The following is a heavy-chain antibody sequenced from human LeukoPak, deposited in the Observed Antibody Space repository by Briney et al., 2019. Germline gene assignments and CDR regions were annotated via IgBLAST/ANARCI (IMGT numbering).Heavy chain of an antibody. Sequence: SETLSLTCAVSGGSISSSNWWSWVRQPPGKGLEWIGEIYHSGSTNYNPSLKSRVTISVDKSKNQFSLKLSSVTAADTAAYYCASGRVGSSSSWYYFDYWGQGTLVTVSS. CDR2: IYHSGST. D-gene: IGHD6-13*01. CDR1: GGSISSSNW. J-gene: IGHJ4*02. CDR3: ASGRVGSSSSWYYFDY. V-gene: IGHV4-4*02.